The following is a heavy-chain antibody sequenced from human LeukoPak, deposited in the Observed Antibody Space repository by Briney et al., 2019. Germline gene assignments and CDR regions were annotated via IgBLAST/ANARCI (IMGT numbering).Heavy chain of an antibody. CDR2: ILPLLSTK. D-gene: IGHD1-1*01. J-gene: IGHJ6*04. CDR1: GGTFTRDA. V-gene: IGHV1-69*04. CDR3: ARGLDWNDLHLGV. Sequence: SVKVSCKLSGGTFTRDAISWVRQVPGEGLEWMGRILPLLSTKNYARKFQGRVTLTADKSTGTAYMELSSLRSEDTAIYFCARGLDWNDLHLGVWGKGTTVTVSS.